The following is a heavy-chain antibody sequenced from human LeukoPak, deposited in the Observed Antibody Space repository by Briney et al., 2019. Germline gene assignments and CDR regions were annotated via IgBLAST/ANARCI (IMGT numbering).Heavy chain of an antibody. J-gene: IGHJ4*02. CDR1: GYTFTSYD. CDR2: MNPNSGNT. Sequence: ASVKVSCKASGYTFTSYDINWVRQATGQGLEWMGWMNPNSGNTGYAQKFQGRVTMTRNTSISTAYIELSSLRSEDTAVYYCARAVSYYDFWSGYYPFDYWGQGTLVTVSS. V-gene: IGHV1-8*01. CDR3: ARAVSYYDFWSGYYPFDY. D-gene: IGHD3-3*01.